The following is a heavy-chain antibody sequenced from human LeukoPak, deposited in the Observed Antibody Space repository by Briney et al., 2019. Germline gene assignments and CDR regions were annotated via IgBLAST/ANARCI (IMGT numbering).Heavy chain of an antibody. CDR2: IGGGGSHI. D-gene: IGHD4-23*01. CDR1: GFPFDIYN. J-gene: IGHJ4*02. CDR3: ARDRGYSTFDY. Sequence: GGSLRLSCAASGFPFDIYNMNWVRQAPGKGLEWVSSIGGGGSHIYYADSMKGRFTISRDNAKNSLYLQMNSLRVDDTAVYYCARDRGYSTFDYWGQGTLVTVSS. V-gene: IGHV3-21*03.